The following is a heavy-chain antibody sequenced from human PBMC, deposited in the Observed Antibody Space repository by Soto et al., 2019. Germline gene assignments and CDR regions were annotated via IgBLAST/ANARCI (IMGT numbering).Heavy chain of an antibody. CDR1: GYTFTSYA. CDR3: ARVRVAWQDIVVVPAAMGGWFDP. D-gene: IGHD2-2*01. CDR2: INAGNGNT. V-gene: IGHV1-3*01. Sequence: ASVKVSCKASGYTFTSYAMHWVRQAPGQRLEWMGWINAGNGNTKYSQKFQGRVTITRDTSASTAYMELSSLRSEDTAVYYCARVRVAWQDIVVVPAAMGGWFDPWGQGTLVTVS. J-gene: IGHJ5*02.